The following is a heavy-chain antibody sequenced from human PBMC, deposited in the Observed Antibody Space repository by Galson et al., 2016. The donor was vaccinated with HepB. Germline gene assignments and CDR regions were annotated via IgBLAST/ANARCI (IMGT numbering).Heavy chain of an antibody. V-gene: IGHV1-2*02. CDR3: ARVRPGAAAWKPFDP. Sequence: SVKVSCKASGYTFSDYYLHWVRQAPGQGLEWMGWINPNSGNTNSAQKFQGRVTMTRDTSVSTAYMGLYRLTSDDTAVYFCARVRPGAAAWKPFDPWGQGTLVTVSS. CDR2: INPNSGNT. CDR1: GYTFSDYY. J-gene: IGHJ5*02. D-gene: IGHD6-13*01.